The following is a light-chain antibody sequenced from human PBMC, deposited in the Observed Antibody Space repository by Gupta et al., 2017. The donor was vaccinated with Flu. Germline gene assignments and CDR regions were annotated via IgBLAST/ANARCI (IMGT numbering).Light chain of an antibody. J-gene: IGKJ4*01. CDR3: QQYDNWPPLT. V-gene: IGKV3-15*01. Sequence: EVVMTQSPATLSESPGERATLSCRDSQSVGTSLAWYQQKPGQAPRLLIYGATVRATDIPAKFSGSGSGTEFTLTISSLQSEEFAVYYCQQYDNWPPLTFGGGTKVEIK. CDR2: GAT. CDR1: QSVGTS.